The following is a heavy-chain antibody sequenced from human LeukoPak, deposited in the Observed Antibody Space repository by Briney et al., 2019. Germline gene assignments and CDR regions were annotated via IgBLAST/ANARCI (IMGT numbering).Heavy chain of an antibody. CDR3: ARDSTIAAAGTRGGFDH. J-gene: IGHJ4*02. CDR1: GGTFSSYA. V-gene: IGHV1-69*05. CDR2: IIPIFGTA. D-gene: IGHD6-13*01. Sequence: EASVKVSCKASGGTFSSYAISWVRQAPGQGLEWMGGIIPIFGTANYAQKFQGRVTITTDESTSTAYMELSSLRSEDTAVYYCARDSTIAAAGTRGGFDHWGQGTLVTVSS.